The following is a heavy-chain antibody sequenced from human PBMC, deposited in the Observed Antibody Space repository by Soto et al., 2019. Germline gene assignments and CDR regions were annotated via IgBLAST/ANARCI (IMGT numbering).Heavy chain of an antibody. D-gene: IGHD3-9*01. J-gene: IGHJ6*02. V-gene: IGHV3-74*01. CDR1: GFTFSSYA. CDR2: INSDGSST. CDR3: ARDMIGDILPTYYKVYYYAMDV. Sequence: PGGSLRLSCAASGFTFSSYAMSWVRQAPGKGLEWVSRINSDGSSTTYADSVKGRFTISRDNAKNTLYLQMNSLRAEDTALYYCARDMIGDILPTYYKVYYYAMDVWGQGTTVTVS.